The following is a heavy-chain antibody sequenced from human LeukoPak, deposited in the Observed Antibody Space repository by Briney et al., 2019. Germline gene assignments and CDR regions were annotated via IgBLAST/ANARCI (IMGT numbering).Heavy chain of an antibody. CDR1: GFTFSSYS. CDR2: ISSSSSTL. J-gene: IGHJ3*02. Sequence: GGSLRLSCATSGFTFSSYSMNWVRQAPGKGLEWVSYISSSSSTLYYADSVKGRFTISRDNAMNSVYLQMNSLRAEDTAVYYCARSKRNGFDIWGQGTMVTVSS. V-gene: IGHV3-48*01. CDR3: ARSKRNGFDI.